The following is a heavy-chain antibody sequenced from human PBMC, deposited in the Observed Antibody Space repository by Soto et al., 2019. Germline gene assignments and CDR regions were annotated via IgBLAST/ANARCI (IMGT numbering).Heavy chain of an antibody. Sequence: GGSLRLSCAASGFTFSGSAMHWVRQASGKGLEWVGRIRSKANSYATAYAASVKGRFTISRDDSKNTAYLQMNSLKTEDTAVYYCTTYYDILTGYSIGQDAFDIWGPGTMVTVSS. D-gene: IGHD3-9*01. J-gene: IGHJ3*02. CDR1: GFTFSGSA. CDR3: TTYYDILTGYSIGQDAFDI. V-gene: IGHV3-73*01. CDR2: IRSKANSYAT.